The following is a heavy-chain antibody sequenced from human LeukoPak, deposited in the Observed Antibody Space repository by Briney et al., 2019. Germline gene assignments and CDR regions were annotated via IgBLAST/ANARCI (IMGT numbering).Heavy chain of an antibody. D-gene: IGHD2-2*01. J-gene: IGHJ1*01. CDR2: IKQDGSEK. V-gene: IGHV3-7*03. Sequence: GGSLRLSCAASGFTFSSYRMSWARQAPGKGLEWVANIKQDGSEKYYVDSVKGRFTISRDNAKNSLYLQMNSLRAEDTAVYYCARHPSGRGYCSSTSCYGGRLWVRYFQHWGQGTLVTVSS. CDR3: ARHPSGRGYCSSTSCYGGRLWVRYFQH. CDR1: GFTFSSYR.